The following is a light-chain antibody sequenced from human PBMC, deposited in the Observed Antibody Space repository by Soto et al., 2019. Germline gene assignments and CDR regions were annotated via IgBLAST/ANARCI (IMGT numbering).Light chain of an antibody. CDR3: QQSYSGPLT. CDR1: QSISSY. V-gene: IGKV1-39*01. CDR2: AAS. Sequence: DIQMTQSPSSLFASVGAXATITCRASQSISSYLNWYQQKPGKAPKVLIYAASSLQSGVPSRFSGIGSGTDFTLSISSLQPEDFATYYCQQSYSGPLTFGGGTKVDIK. J-gene: IGKJ4*01.